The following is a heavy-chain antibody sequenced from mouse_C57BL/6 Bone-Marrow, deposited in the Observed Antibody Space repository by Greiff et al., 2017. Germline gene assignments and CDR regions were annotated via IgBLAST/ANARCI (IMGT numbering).Heavy chain of an antibody. CDR3: ATLWLRRRDYAMDY. D-gene: IGHD2-2*01. J-gene: IGHJ4*01. Sequence: VQLVESGPGLVAPSQSLSITCTVSGFSLTSYGVDWVRQPPGKGLEWLGVIWGGGSTNYNSALMSRLSISKDNSNSQVFLKMNSLQTDDTAMYYCATLWLRRRDYAMDYWGQGTSVTVSS. V-gene: IGHV2-9*01. CDR1: GFSLTSYG. CDR2: IWGGGST.